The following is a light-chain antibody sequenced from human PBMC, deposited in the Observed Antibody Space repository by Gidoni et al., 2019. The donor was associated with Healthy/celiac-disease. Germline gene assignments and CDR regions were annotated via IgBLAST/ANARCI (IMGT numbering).Light chain of an antibody. CDR1: QSVSSSN. CDR3: QQYSNWPRT. CDR2: GSA. J-gene: IGKJ1*01. Sequence: EIVLPQSPATLSVSPGERATLSCRASQSVSSSNLAWYQQKPGQAPRLLIDGSATRATGIPARFSGSGSGTEFTLTISSLQSEDFAVYYCQQYSNWPRTFGQGTKVEIK. V-gene: IGKV3-15*01.